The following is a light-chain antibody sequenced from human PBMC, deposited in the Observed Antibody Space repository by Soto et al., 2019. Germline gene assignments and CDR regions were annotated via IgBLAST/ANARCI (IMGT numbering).Light chain of an antibody. CDR1: QSISSY. CDR2: KAS. Sequence: IQMTQSPSSLSSSVGDRVTITCLASQSISSYLNWYQQKPGKAPKLLIYKASTLKSGVPSRFSGSGSGTEFTLTISSLQPDDFATYYCQHYNSYSEAFGEGTKVDIK. J-gene: IGKJ1*01. CDR3: QHYNSYSEA. V-gene: IGKV1-5*03.